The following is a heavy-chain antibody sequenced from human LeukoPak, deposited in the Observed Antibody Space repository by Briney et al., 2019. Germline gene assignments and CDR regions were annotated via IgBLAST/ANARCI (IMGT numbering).Heavy chain of an antibody. CDR1: GYTFIMYG. D-gene: IGHD6-19*01. Sequence: ASVKVSCKASGYTFIMYGISWVRQAPGQGLEWMGWISPYNGNTNYAQKLQGRVTMTTDTSTSTAYMELKSLRSDDTAVYYCARDRGTMVAGGGDYDYWGQGTLVTVS. CDR2: ISPYNGNT. J-gene: IGHJ4*02. CDR3: ARDRGTMVAGGGDYDY. V-gene: IGHV1-18*01.